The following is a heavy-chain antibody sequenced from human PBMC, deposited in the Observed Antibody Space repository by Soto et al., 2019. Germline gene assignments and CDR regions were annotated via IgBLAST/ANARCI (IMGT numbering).Heavy chain of an antibody. CDR2: IKSKTDGGTT. D-gene: IGHD3-22*01. CDR3: TTXMITMIVVVTEPLDAFDI. V-gene: IGHV3-15*01. CDR1: GFTFSNAW. J-gene: IGHJ3*02. Sequence: GGSLRLSCAASGFTFSNAWMSWVRQAPGKGLEWVGRIKSKTDGGTTDYAAPVKGRFTISRDDSKNTLYLQMNSLKTEDTAVYYCTTXMITMIVVVTEPLDAFDIWGQGTMVTVSS.